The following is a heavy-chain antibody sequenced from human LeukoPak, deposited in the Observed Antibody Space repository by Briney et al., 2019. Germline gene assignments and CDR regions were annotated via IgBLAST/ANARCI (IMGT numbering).Heavy chain of an antibody. CDR3: ARGDYFDY. CDR1: GFTFSSYW. J-gene: IGHJ4*01. V-gene: IGHV3-74*01. Sequence: GGSLRLSCAASGFTFSSYWMHWVRQAPGKGLVWVSRIKGDGSTTSYADSVQGRFTFSRDNAKNTLYLQMNSLRVEDAAVYYCARGDYFDYWGHGTLVTVSS. CDR2: IKGDGSTT.